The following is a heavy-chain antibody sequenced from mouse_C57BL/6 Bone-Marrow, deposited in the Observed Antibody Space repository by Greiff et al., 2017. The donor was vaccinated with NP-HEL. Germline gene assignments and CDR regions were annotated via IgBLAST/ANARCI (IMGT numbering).Heavy chain of an antibody. CDR3: ARGITTVVAPYAMDY. Sequence: SGSELRSPGSSVKLSCKDFDSEVFPIAYMSWVRQKPGHGFEWIGGILPSIGRTIYGEKFEDKATLDADTLSNTAYLELNSLTSEDSAIYYCARGITTVVAPYAMDYWGQGTSVTVSS. CDR2: ILPSIGRT. CDR1: DSEVFPIAY. D-gene: IGHD1-1*01. J-gene: IGHJ4*01. V-gene: IGHV15-2*01.